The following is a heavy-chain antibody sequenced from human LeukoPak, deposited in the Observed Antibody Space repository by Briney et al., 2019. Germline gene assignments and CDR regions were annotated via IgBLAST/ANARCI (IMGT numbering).Heavy chain of an antibody. CDR2: INSDGSST. CDR1: GFTFSSYW. V-gene: IGHV3-74*01. Sequence: GGSLRLSCAASGFTFSSYWMHWVRQAPGKGLVWVSRINSDGSSTSYADSVKGRFTISRDNAKNTLYLQMNGLRAEDTAVYYCARPKDSGYDVGIFDYWGQGTLVTVSS. CDR3: ARPKDSGYDVGIFDY. D-gene: IGHD5-12*01. J-gene: IGHJ4*02.